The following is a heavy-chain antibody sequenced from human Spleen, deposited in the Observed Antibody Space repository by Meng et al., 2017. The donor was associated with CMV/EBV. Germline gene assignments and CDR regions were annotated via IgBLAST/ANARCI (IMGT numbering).Heavy chain of an antibody. J-gene: IGHJ6*02. D-gene: IGHD3-3*01. CDR3: ARDGPRLRFLEWLLYTPTGMDV. CDR2: INPNSGGT. V-gene: IGHV1-2*02. CDR1: GYSFTDYY. Sequence: ASVKVSCKASGYSFTDYYIYWVRQAPGQGLEWMGWINPNSGGTNYAQTVQGRVTMTRDTSISTAYMELSRLRSDDTAVYYCARDGPRLRFLEWLLYTPTGMDVWGQGTTVTVSS.